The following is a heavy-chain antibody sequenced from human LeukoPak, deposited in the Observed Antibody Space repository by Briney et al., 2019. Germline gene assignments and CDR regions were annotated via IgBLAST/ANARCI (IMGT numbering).Heavy chain of an antibody. J-gene: IGHJ3*02. CDR3: ARGGELPHDAFDI. D-gene: IGHD1-26*01. CDR1: GGTFSSYA. V-gene: IGHV1-69*13. CDR2: IIPIFGTA. Sequence: ASVKVSCKASGGTFSSYAISWVRQAPGQGLEWMGGIIPIFGTANYAQKFQGRVTITADESTSTAYMELSRLRSDDTAVYYCARGGELPHDAFDIWGQGTMVTVSS.